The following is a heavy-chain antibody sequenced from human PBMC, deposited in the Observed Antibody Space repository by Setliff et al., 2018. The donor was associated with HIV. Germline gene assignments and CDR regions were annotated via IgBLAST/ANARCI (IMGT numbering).Heavy chain of an antibody. CDR1: GYSIGSGYY. CDR3: ARGQGDTAMVFDY. Sequence: SETLSLTCAVSGYSIGSGYYWGWIRQPPGKGLEWVGSIYHSGTTYYNPSLKSRVTISVDTSKNQFSLKLSSMTAADTAVYYCARGQGDTAMVFDYWGQGTLVTVSS. J-gene: IGHJ4*02. CDR2: IYHSGTT. V-gene: IGHV4-38-2*01. D-gene: IGHD5-18*01.